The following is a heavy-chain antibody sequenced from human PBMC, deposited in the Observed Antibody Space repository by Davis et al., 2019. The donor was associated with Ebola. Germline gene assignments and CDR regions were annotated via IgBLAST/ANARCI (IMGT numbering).Heavy chain of an antibody. Sequence: GESLKISCAASGFTFRSYPMHWVRQAPGKGLDWVAVISYDGSNKYYADSVKGRFTVSRDNSKNTLDLQMNSLITEDTAVYYCARSSGYDFWSGPGYWGQGTLVTVSS. J-gene: IGHJ4*02. CDR3: ARSSGYDFWSGPGY. CDR2: ISYDGSNK. CDR1: GFTFRSYP. V-gene: IGHV3-30*14. D-gene: IGHD3-3*01.